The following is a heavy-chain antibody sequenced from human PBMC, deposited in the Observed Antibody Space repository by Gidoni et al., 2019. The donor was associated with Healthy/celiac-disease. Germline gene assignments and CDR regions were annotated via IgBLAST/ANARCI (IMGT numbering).Heavy chain of an antibody. V-gene: IGHV3-30*03. CDR1: GFTFSSYG. CDR3: ARAYCSGGSCYATWLDY. J-gene: IGHJ4*02. D-gene: IGHD2-15*01. CDR2: ISYDGSNK. Sequence: QVQLVESGGGVVQPGRSLRLSCAASGFTFSSYGMHWVRQAPGKGLEWVAVISYDGSNKYYADSVKGRFTISRDNSKNTLYLQMNSLRAEDTAVYYCARAYCSGGSCYATWLDYWGQGTLVTVSS.